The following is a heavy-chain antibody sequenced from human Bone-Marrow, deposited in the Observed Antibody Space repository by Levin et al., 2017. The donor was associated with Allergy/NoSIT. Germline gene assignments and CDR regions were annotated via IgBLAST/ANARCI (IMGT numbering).Heavy chain of an antibody. V-gene: IGHV1-2*06. D-gene: IGHD3-3*01. CDR2: ITPNTGGT. Sequence: RASVKVSCKASGYTFTGYYIHWLRQAPGQGLEYMGRITPNTGGTYYTQNFQGRVAMTRDTSISTAYMELTSLRSDDTAVYYCAKELRLGSVGLQYGGQGTLVTVSS. CDR3: AKELRLGSVGLQY. CDR1: GYTFTGYY. J-gene: IGHJ4*02.